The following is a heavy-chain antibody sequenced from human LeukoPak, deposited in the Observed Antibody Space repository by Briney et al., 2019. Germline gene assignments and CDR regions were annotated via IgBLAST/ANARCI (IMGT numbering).Heavy chain of an antibody. Sequence: ASVKVSCKASGYTFTSYGISWVRQAPRQGLEWMGCISAYNGNTNYAQKLQGRVTMTTDTSTSTAYMELRSLRSDDTAVYYCARAPRITTIVVVTPQDYWGQGTLVTVSS. CDR1: GYTFTSYG. CDR2: ISAYNGNT. V-gene: IGHV1-18*01. CDR3: ARAPRITTIVVVTPQDY. J-gene: IGHJ4*02. D-gene: IGHD3-22*01.